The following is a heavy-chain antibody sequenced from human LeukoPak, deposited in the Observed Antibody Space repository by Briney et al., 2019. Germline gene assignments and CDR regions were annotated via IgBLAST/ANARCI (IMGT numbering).Heavy chain of an antibody. D-gene: IGHD2-2*02. CDR1: GFSFSGYA. CDR2: ISGSGAST. J-gene: IGHJ4*02. Sequence: GGSLRLSCASSGFSFSGYAMIWVRQAPGKGLELVSTISGSGASTFYADSVRGRFITSKDIPSNTVYLQMNSLRAEDTAVYYCAKGSRGYTNYYFDYWGQGTLVTVSS. V-gene: IGHV3-23*01. CDR3: AKGSRGYTNYYFDY.